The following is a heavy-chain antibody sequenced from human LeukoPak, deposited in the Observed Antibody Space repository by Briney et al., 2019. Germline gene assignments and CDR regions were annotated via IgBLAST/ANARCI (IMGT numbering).Heavy chain of an antibody. CDR2: IYYSGST. V-gene: IGHV4-61*01. CDR1: GGSVSSGSYY. J-gene: IGHJ4*02. D-gene: IGHD1-20*01. Sequence: SETLSLTCTVSGGSVSSGSYYWSWIRQPPGKGPEWIGYIYYSGSTNYNPSLKSRVTISVDTSKNQFSLKLSSVTAADTAVYYCAREGHNWNDFDYWGQGTLVTASS. CDR3: AREGHNWNDFDY.